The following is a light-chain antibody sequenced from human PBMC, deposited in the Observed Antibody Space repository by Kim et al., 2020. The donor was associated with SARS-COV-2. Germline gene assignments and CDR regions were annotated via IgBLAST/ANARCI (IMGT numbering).Light chain of an antibody. CDR3: QQSYSKLWT. CDR1: QSISNF. CDR2: GAS. V-gene: IGKV1-39*01. Sequence: ASVGDRVTISCRASQSISNFLNWYQVKPGKVPRLLIYGASSLQTGVPSRFRGSGSGTDFTLTISSLQPDDFATYFCQQSYSKLWTFGQGTKVDIK. J-gene: IGKJ1*01.